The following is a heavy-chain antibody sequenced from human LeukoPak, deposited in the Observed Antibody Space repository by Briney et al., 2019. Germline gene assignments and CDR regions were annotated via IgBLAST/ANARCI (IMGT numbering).Heavy chain of an antibody. J-gene: IGHJ4*02. CDR3: AKGPYSSGWYYFDY. CDR2: ISGSGGST. CDR1: GFTFSSYA. V-gene: IGHV3-23*01. Sequence: GGSLRLSCAASGFTFSSYAMSWVRQAPGKGLEWVSVISGSGGSTYYADSVKGWFTISRDNSKNTLYLQMNSLRAEDTAVYYCAKGPYSSGWYYFDYWGQGTLVTVSS. D-gene: IGHD6-19*01.